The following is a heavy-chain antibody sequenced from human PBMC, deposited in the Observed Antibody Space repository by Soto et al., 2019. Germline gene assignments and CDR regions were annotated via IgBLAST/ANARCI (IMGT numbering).Heavy chain of an antibody. CDR1: GGSISSGAYS. CDR3: ARYEGYGDPADYLQH. CDR2: IYHSGST. V-gene: IGHV4-30-2*01. J-gene: IGHJ1*01. D-gene: IGHD4-17*01. Sequence: SETLSLTCAVSGGSISSGAYSWGWIRQPPGKGREWIGYIYHSGSTYYNPSLKSRVTISVDTSKNPFSLKLSSVTDADTAVYYCARYEGYGDPADYLQHWGQGTLVTVSS.